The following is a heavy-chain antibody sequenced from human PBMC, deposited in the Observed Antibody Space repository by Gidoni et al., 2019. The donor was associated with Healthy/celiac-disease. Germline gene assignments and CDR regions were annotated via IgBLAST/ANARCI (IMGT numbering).Heavy chain of an antibody. CDR1: GFTFSSYA. D-gene: IGHD1-26*01. V-gene: IGHV3-23*01. J-gene: IGHJ4*02. CDR3: AKGSKYSGSSRGYYFDY. CDR2: ISGSGGST. Sequence: EVQLLESGGGLVQPGGSLRLSCAASGFTFSSYAMRWVRQAPGKGLEWVAAISGSGGSTYYADSVKGRFTISRDNSKNTLYLQMNSLRAEDTAVYYCAKGSKYSGSSRGYYFDYWGQGTLVTVSS.